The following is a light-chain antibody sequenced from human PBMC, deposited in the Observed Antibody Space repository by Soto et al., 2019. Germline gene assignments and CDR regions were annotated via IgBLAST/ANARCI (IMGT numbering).Light chain of an antibody. CDR1: QGISSY. Sequence: DIQLTQSPSFLSASVGDRVTITCRASQGISSYLAWYQQKPGKAPKLLIYAASTLQSGVPSRFSGSGSWAEFTLTISSLQSEDFAPYYCHQLNSYPRTFGQGTKVEIK. J-gene: IGKJ1*01. CDR2: AAS. CDR3: HQLNSYPRT. V-gene: IGKV1-9*01.